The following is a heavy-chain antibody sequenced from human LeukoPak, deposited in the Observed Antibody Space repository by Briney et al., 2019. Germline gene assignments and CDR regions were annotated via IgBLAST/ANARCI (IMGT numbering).Heavy chain of an antibody. Sequence: PSETLSLTCTVSGGSISSGSYYGSWIRQPAGKGLEWIGRIYTSGSTNYNPSLKSRVTISVDTSKNQFSLKLSSVTAADTAVYYCARETRNKNYDILTGYYTYYFDYWGQGTLVTVSS. J-gene: IGHJ4*02. CDR1: GGSISSGSYY. D-gene: IGHD3-9*01. CDR2: IYTSGST. V-gene: IGHV4-61*02. CDR3: ARETRNKNYDILTGYYTYYFDY.